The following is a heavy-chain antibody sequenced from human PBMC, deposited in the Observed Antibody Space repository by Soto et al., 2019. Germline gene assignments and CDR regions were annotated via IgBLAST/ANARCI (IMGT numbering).Heavy chain of an antibody. CDR1: GGSFSGYI. D-gene: IGHD6-19*01. CDR2: INHSGNA. J-gene: IGHJ4*02. V-gene: IGHV4-34*10. Sequence: ASETLSLTCAVYGGSFSGYIWTWIRQTPGKGLQWIGQINHSGNAIYAAPMEGRITISRDDTKNTLYLQMNSLKTEDTAVYYCTADSRTQCAPFFDYWGQGILVTVSS. CDR3: TADSRTQCAPFFDY.